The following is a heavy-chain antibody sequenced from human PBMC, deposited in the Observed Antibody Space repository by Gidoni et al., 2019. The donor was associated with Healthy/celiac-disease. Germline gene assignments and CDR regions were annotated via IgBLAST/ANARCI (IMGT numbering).Heavy chain of an antibody. D-gene: IGHD6-13*01. CDR1: GFTFSHAW. CDR3: TTGISSWPYNGFDP. CDR2: IKRKTDGGTT. Sequence: EVQLVESGGGLVQAGGSLRLSFASSGFTFSHAWRCWVRQAPGKGLEWVGRIKRKTDGGTTDYAATVKGRFTISRDESKNTLYLKMNSLKTEDTAVYYCTTGISSWPYNGFDPWGQGTLVTVSS. J-gene: IGHJ5*02. V-gene: IGHV3-15*01.